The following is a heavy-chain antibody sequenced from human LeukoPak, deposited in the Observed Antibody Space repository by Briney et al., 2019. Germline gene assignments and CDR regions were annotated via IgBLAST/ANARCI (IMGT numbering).Heavy chain of an antibody. CDR3: ARERGATDY. V-gene: IGHV1-3*01. J-gene: IGHJ4*02. D-gene: IGHD1-26*01. Sequence: ASVKVSCKASGYTFTSYVMHWVRQAPGQRLEWMGWINAGSGNTKYSQKFQGRVTITKDTSASTAYMEMSNLRSEDTAVYYCARERGATDYWGQGTLVTVSS. CDR2: INAGSGNT. CDR1: GYTFTSYV.